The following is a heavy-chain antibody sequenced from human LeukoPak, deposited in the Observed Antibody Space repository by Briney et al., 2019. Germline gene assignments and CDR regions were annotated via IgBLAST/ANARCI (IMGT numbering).Heavy chain of an antibody. CDR2: IYYSGST. Sequence: SETLSLTCTVSGGSISSYYWSWIRQPPGKGLEWIGYIYYSGSTNYNPSLKSRVTISVDTSKNQFSLKLGSVTAADTAVYYCASFSIYSSSWYPAGNDAFDIWGQGTMVTVSS. D-gene: IGHD6-13*01. CDR3: ASFSIYSSSWYPAGNDAFDI. V-gene: IGHV4-59*08. CDR1: GGSISSYY. J-gene: IGHJ3*02.